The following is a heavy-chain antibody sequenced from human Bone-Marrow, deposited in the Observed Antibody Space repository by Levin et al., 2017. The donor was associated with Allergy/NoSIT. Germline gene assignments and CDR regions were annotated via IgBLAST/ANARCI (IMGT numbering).Heavy chain of an antibody. Sequence: GGSLRLSCAASGFIFSSYWMHWVRQAPGKGLVWVSHIDSDGTSTRYAASVKGRFTISRDNAQNTLYLQMNSLRAEDTAVYYCARDRNNGDLDFWGQGTLVTVSS. CDR2: IDSDGTST. D-gene: IGHD4-17*01. J-gene: IGHJ4*02. CDR3: ARDRNNGDLDF. CDR1: GFIFSSYW. V-gene: IGHV3-74*01.